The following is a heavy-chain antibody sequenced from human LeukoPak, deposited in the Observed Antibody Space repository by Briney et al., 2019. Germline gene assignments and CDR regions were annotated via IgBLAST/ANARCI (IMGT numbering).Heavy chain of an antibody. CDR3: ARSLGGAYDY. D-gene: IGHD1-26*01. J-gene: IGHJ4*02. CDR2: INIDGSNT. CDR1: GVSFSSYW. V-gene: IGHV3-74*01. Sequence: PGGTLRLSCAASGVSFSSYWMHWVRHAPGQGLGWVSSINIDGSNTNYADSVKGRFAISRDNAKTTLYLQMDSLRAEDTAVYYCARSLGGAYDYWGQGTLVTVSS.